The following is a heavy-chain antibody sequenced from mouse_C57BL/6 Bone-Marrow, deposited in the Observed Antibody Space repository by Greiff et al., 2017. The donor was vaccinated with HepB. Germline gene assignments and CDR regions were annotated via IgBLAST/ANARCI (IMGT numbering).Heavy chain of an antibody. J-gene: IGHJ2*01. CDR2: ISSGGSYT. Sequence: EVKLQESGGDLVKPGGSLKLSCAASGFTFSSYGMSWVRQTPDKRLEWVATISSGGSYTYYPDSVKGRFTISRDNAKNTLYLQMSSLKSEDTAMYYCARHDGYFDYWGQGTTLTVSS. CDR3: ARHDGYFDY. D-gene: IGHD2-3*01. CDR1: GFTFSSYG. V-gene: IGHV5-6*01.